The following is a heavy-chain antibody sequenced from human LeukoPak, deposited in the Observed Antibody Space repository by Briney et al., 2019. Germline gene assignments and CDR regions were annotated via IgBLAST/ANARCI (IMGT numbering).Heavy chain of an antibody. J-gene: IGHJ6*03. Sequence: GASVTVSCKASGYTFTSYDINWVRQATGQGLEWMGWMNPNSGNTGYAQKFQGRVTMTRNTSISTAYMELSSLRSEDTAVYYCARVLAAARRSPRGYYYYMDVWGKGTTVTVSS. D-gene: IGHD6-6*01. CDR1: GYTFTSYD. CDR2: MNPNSGNT. CDR3: ARVLAAARRSPRGYYYYMDV. V-gene: IGHV1-8*01.